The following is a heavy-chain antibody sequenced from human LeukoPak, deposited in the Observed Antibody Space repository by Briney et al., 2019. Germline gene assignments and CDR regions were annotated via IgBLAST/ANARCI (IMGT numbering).Heavy chain of an antibody. J-gene: IGHJ6*02. CDR1: GASISGYY. CDR2: INHSGRT. Sequence: PSETLSLTCAVYGASISGYYWSGIRQPPGKGLEWIGEINHSGRTHYNPSLKSRVTMSVDTSKNQFSLKLSSVTAADTAVYYCAREKVWGRIAVAGPASGMDVWGQGTTVTVSS. V-gene: IGHV4-34*10. D-gene: IGHD6-19*01. CDR3: AREKVWGRIAVAGPASGMDV.